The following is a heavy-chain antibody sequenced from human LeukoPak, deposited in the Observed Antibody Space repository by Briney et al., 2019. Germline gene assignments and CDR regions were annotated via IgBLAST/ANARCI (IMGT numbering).Heavy chain of an antibody. Sequence: SETLSLTCTVSGGSISSYYWSWIRQPPGKGLEWIGYIYYSGSTNYNPSLKSRVTISVDTSKNQFSLKLSSVTAADTAVYYCARGLTTVVTRPLEDWGQGTLVTVSS. D-gene: IGHD4-23*01. CDR1: GGSISSYY. CDR2: IYYSGST. J-gene: IGHJ4*02. V-gene: IGHV4-59*01. CDR3: ARGLTTVVTRPLED.